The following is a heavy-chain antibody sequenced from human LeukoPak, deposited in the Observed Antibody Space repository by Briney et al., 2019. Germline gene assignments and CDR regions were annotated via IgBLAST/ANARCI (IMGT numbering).Heavy chain of an antibody. CDR1: GFIFNNYA. CDR3: AKDNRRHYTSGPNPDSLH. Sequence: GRSLKLSCAGSGFIFNNYAMHWVRQPPGKGLEWGSGISWNSGSIDYADSVKGRFTISRDNAKNSLYLQMNSLRVEDTAFYYCAKDNRRHYTSGPNPDSLHWGQGALVTVSS. D-gene: IGHD6-19*01. V-gene: IGHV3-9*01. J-gene: IGHJ4*02. CDR2: ISWNSGSI.